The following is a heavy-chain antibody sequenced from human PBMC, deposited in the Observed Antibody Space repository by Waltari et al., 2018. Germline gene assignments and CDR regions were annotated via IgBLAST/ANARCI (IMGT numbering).Heavy chain of an antibody. J-gene: IGHJ3*02. D-gene: IGHD4-17*01. V-gene: IGHV3-48*03. CDR2: ITSSGSTI. CDR1: GFTFSSYE. CDR3: AREDYGDAFDI. Sequence: EVQLVESGGGLVQPGGSLRLSCTASGFTFSSYEMNWVRQAPGKRLGCVSYITSSGSTIYYEDSVKGRFTISRDNANNSLYLQMNSLRAEDTAVYYCAREDYGDAFDIWGQGTMVTVSS.